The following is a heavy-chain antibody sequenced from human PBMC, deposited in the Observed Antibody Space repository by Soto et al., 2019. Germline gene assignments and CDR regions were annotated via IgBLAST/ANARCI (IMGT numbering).Heavy chain of an antibody. CDR2: INSDGSST. D-gene: IGHD3-22*01. CDR1: GFTFSRYW. Sequence: EVQLVESGGGLVQPGGSLRLSCAASGFTFSRYWIHWVRQAPGKGLVWVSRINSDGSSTSYSASVKGRFTISRDNAKNTLYLQLNSLRAGDTAVEYCATRGYDSSGYYYYWGQGTLVTVSS. V-gene: IGHV3-74*01. J-gene: IGHJ4*02. CDR3: ATRGYDSSGYYYY.